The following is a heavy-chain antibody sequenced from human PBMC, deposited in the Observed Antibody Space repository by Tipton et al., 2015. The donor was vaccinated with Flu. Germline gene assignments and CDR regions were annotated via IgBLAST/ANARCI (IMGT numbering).Heavy chain of an antibody. D-gene: IGHD3-16*01. CDR2: ITSGGYDM. CDR3: ARFAGGP. CDR1: GFTFSGYY. V-gene: IGHV3-11*04. Sequence: SLRLSCAASGFTFSGYYMSWIRQAPGKGLEWVSYITSGGYDMYYADSVKGRFTISRDNAKNSLYLQMNSLRVEDTAFYYCARFAGGPWGQGTLVTVSS. J-gene: IGHJ5*02.